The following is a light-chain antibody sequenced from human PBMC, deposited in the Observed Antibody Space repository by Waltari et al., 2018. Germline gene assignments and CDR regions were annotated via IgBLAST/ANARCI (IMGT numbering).Light chain of an antibody. CDR3: SSYTSSSAPYV. CDR1: SSDVGGYNH. J-gene: IGLJ1*01. Sequence: QSALTQPASVSGSPERSLTISCTGTSSDVGGYNHVSWYQQYPGKAPKLMIYDVSKRPSGVSNRFSGSKSGNTASLTISGLLAEDEAEYFCSSYTSSSAPYVFGPGTKVTVL. CDR2: DVS. V-gene: IGLV2-14*01.